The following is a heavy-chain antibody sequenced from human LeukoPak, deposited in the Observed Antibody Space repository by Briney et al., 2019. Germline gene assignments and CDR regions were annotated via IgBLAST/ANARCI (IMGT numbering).Heavy chain of an antibody. Sequence: SVTVSCKASGFTFTSRSAVQWVRQARGQRLEWIGWIVVDSDNTNYAENFQERVTITRDMSASTSYMELSSLRSEDTAVYFCAAPYTSSWFDLWGQGTLVTVSS. V-gene: IGHV1-58*01. D-gene: IGHD6-13*01. CDR3: AAPYTSSWFDL. CDR2: IVVDSDNT. J-gene: IGHJ5*02. CDR1: GFTFTSRSA.